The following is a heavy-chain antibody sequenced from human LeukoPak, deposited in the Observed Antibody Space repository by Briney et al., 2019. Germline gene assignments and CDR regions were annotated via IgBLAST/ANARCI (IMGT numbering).Heavy chain of an antibody. D-gene: IGHD6-13*01. CDR1: GYSFTSYD. CDR2: MNPNSGNT. Sequence: ASVKVSCKASGYSFTSYDINWVRQATGQRLEWMGWMNPNSGNTGSAQKFQGRVTMTRNTSISTAYMELSNLRSEDTAVYYCARRVAAGGTCMGYWGQGTLVTVSS. CDR3: ARRVAAGGTCMGY. V-gene: IGHV1-8*01. J-gene: IGHJ4*02.